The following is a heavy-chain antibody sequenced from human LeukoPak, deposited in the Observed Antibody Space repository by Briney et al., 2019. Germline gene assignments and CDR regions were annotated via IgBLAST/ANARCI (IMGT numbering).Heavy chain of an antibody. D-gene: IGHD6-13*01. CDR3: ARGRAAAGSKGYYFDY. CDR2: MNPNSGNT. V-gene: IGHV1-8*03. J-gene: IGHJ4*02. Sequence: AASVKVPCKASGYTFTSYDINWVRQATGQGLEWMGWMNPNSGNTGYAQKFQGRVTITRNTSISTAYMELSSLRSEDTAVYYCARGRAAAGSKGYYFDYWDQGTLVTVSS. CDR1: GYTFTSYD.